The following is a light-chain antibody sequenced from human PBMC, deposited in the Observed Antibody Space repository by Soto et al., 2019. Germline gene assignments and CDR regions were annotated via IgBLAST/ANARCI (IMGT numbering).Light chain of an antibody. Sequence: QSALTKPASVSGSPGQSITISCTGTSSDVGGYNYVSWYQQHPGKAPKLMIYEVSNRPSGVSNRFSGSKSGNTASLTISGLQAEDEADYYCSSYTSSSTLVFGTGTK. CDR2: EVS. CDR3: SSYTSSSTLV. J-gene: IGLJ1*01. V-gene: IGLV2-14*01. CDR1: SSDVGGYNY.